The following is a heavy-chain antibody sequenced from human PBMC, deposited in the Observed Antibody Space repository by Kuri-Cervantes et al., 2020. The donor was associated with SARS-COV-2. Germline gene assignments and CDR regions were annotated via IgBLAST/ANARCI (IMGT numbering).Heavy chain of an antibody. D-gene: IGHD4-23*01. CDR2: INHSGST. CDR3: ARGARDYGGNSEFDY. Sequence: GSLRLSCAVYGGSFSGYYWSWIRQPPGKGLEWIGEINHSGSTNYNPSLKSRVTISVDTSKNQFSLKLSSVTAADTAVYYCARGARDYGGNSEFDYWGQGTLVTVSS. J-gene: IGHJ4*01. V-gene: IGHV4-34*01. CDR1: GGSFSGYY.